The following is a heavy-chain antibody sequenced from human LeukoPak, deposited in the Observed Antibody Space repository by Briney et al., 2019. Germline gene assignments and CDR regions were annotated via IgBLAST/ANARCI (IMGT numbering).Heavy chain of an antibody. V-gene: IGHV3-53*01. Sequence: GGSLTLSCAASGIAVIGNYMSWVSQPPGKGLEWVSLISINTDTFYADSVRGRFTISRDSSKNTLFLQMNSLRDEDSAVYYCAIAQSWDELFDSWGQGTLVTVSS. CDR3: AIAQSWDELFDS. CDR1: GIAVIGNY. J-gene: IGHJ4*02. CDR2: ISINTDT. D-gene: IGHD1-26*01.